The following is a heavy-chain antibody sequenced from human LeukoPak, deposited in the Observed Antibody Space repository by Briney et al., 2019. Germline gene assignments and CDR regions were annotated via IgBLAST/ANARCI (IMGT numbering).Heavy chain of an antibody. J-gene: IGHJ4*02. CDR2: IYDNGNT. CDR3: ARGSTRSPCPGRVFES. V-gene: IGHV4-59*01. D-gene: IGHD3-10*02. CDR1: GDSRSGYY. Sequence: PSETLSLTCTVSGDSRSGYYWSWIRQAPGKGLEWVGYIYDNGNTNYNRSLKGRLTMSIDTSKHQLSLRLTSVTAADTAVYFCARGSTRSPCPGRVFESWGQGTLVTVSS.